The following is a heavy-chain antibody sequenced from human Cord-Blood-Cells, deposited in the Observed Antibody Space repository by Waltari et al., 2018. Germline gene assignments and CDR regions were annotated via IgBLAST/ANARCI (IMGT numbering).Heavy chain of an antibody. J-gene: IGHJ4*02. V-gene: IGHV4-34*01. D-gene: IGHD4-17*01. CDR3: ARRGDGDYRYYFDY. Sequence: QVQLQQWGAGLLKPSETLSLTCAVYGGSFSGYYWSWIRQPPGKGLEWIGEINHSGSTNYNPSLKSRVTISVDTSKNQFSLKLSSGTAADTAVYYCARRGDGDYRYYFDYWGQGTLVTVSS. CDR1: GGSFSGYY. CDR2: INHSGST.